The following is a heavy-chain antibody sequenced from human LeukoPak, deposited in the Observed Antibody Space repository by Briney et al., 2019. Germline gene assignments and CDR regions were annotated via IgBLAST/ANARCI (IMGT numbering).Heavy chain of an antibody. CDR3: ARLQSVPAAGGWWFDP. D-gene: IGHD2-2*01. V-gene: IGHV4-38-2*01. CDR1: GYSISSGYY. Sequence: SETLSLTCAVSGYSISSGYYWGWIRQPPGKGLEWIGSLYYSGSTYNNPSLKSRVTISVDTSKNQFSLKLSSVTAADTAVYYCARLQSVPAAGGWWFDPWGQGTLVTVSS. CDR2: LYYSGST. J-gene: IGHJ5*02.